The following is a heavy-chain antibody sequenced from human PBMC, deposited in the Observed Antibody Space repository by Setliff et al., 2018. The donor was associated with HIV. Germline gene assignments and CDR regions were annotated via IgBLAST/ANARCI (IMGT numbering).Heavy chain of an antibody. CDR1: GYSISTADY. Sequence: PSETLSLTCAVSGYSISTADYWAWIRQPPGKGREWIGGVHHSGSTNYNTSLRSRVTISPQTSKNQFSLELTSVTAADTAVYYCARQGAGYSYVSSEYYTGNCFDFWGQGTLVTVSS. CDR3: ARQGAGYSYVSSEYYTGNCFDF. V-gene: IGHV4-38-2*01. CDR2: VHHSGST. J-gene: IGHJ3*01. D-gene: IGHD3-22*01.